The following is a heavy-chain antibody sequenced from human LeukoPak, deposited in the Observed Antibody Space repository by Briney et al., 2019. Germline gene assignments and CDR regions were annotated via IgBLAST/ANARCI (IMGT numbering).Heavy chain of an antibody. J-gene: IGHJ4*02. Sequence: GGSLRLSCSVSGLTFSSYATSWVRQAPGKGLEWVSGISGRVGNTDYADSVKGRFTISRANSKNTLYLQMDSLRAEDTAVYYCARGLYDFWSGYHPALDYWGQGTLVTVSS. CDR2: ISGRVGNT. CDR3: ARGLYDFWSGYHPALDY. CDR1: GLTFSSYA. D-gene: IGHD3-3*01. V-gene: IGHV3-23*01.